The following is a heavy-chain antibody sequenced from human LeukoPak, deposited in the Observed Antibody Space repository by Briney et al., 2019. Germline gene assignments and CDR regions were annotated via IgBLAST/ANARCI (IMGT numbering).Heavy chain of an antibody. V-gene: IGHV4-39*01. J-gene: IGHJ4*02. CDR1: GGSISSSSYY. D-gene: IGHD5-18*01. CDR3: AGQRGYSYHFDY. Sequence: SETQSLTCTVSGGSISSSSYYWGWIRQPPGKGLEWMGSIYYSGSTYYNPSLKSRVTISVDTSKNQFSLKLSSVTAADTAVYYCAGQRGYSYHFDYWGQGTLVTVSS. CDR2: IYYSGST.